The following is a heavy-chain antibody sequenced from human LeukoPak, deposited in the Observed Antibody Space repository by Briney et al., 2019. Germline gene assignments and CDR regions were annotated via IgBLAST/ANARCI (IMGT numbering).Heavy chain of an antibody. CDR2: ISWNSGSI. Sequence: VRPLRGSCAASGFTFDDYAMHWVRQAPGKGLEWVSGISWNSGSIGYADSVKGRFTISRDNAKNSLYLQMNSLRAEDTALYYCAKESVWFSGIDYWGQGTLVTVSS. CDR1: GFTFDDYA. CDR3: AKESVWFSGIDY. D-gene: IGHD3-10*01. V-gene: IGHV3-9*01. J-gene: IGHJ4*02.